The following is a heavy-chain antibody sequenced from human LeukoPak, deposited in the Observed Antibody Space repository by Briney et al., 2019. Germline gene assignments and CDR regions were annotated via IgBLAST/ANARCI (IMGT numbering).Heavy chain of an antibody. J-gene: IGHJ4*02. CDR1: GFTFNNYA. D-gene: IGHD1-26*01. Sequence: QTGGSLRLSCAASGFTFNNYAMSWARQAPGKGLEWVSGISGSGSRTYYADSVKGRFTISRDNSKNTLYVQMNSLRAEDTAVYYCAKDGGTALVDYWGQGTLVTVSS. CDR2: ISGSGSRT. V-gene: IGHV3-23*01. CDR3: AKDGGTALVDY.